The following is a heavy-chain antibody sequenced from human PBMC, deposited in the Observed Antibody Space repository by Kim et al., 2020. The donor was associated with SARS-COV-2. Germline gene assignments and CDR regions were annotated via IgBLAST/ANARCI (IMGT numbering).Heavy chain of an antibody. CDR3: ACNVGSTPDYYFDY. V-gene: IGHV4-39*07. CDR2: VYNSGPT. J-gene: IGHJ4*02. Sequence: SETLSLTCSVSGVSISTNYHYWGWVRQPPGKGLEWIGSVYNSGPTYYNPSLKGRVTISGDTSKNQFSLNMRSVTAADTAVYYCACNVGSTPDYYFDYWGRGALVTVSS. D-gene: IGHD1-26*01. CDR1: GVSISTNYHY.